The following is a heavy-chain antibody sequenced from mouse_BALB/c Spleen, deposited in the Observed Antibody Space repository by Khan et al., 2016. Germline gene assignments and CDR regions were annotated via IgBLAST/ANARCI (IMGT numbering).Heavy chain of an antibody. V-gene: IGHV1-76*01. Sequence: QVRLQQSGPELPRPGASVKLSCKASGYTFTDYYLHWVKQRTGQGLEWIGGIFPGSGSTYYNEKFKGKASLTADTSSSTAYMQLSSLTSEASAVYASARSYCGDFAMDYWGHGTSLTVSS. D-gene: IGHD1-2*01. CDR2: IFPGSGST. J-gene: IGHJ4*01. CDR3: ARSYCGDFAMDY. CDR1: GYTFTDYY.